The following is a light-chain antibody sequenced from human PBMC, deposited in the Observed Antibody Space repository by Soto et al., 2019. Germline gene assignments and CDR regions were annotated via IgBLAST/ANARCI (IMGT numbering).Light chain of an antibody. Sequence: SYELTQPPSVSVSPGQTARITCSGDKLGDKYASWYQQKPGQSPVLVIYQDSKRPSGIPERFSGSNSGNTATLTISGTQAMDEADYYCQAWDSSTGVFGTGTKLTVL. CDR2: QDS. V-gene: IGLV3-1*01. CDR1: KLGDKY. CDR3: QAWDSSTGV. J-gene: IGLJ1*01.